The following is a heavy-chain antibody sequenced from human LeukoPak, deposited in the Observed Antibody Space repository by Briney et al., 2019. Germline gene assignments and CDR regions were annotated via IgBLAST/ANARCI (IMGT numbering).Heavy chain of an antibody. J-gene: IGHJ4*02. CDR1: GFNFGTYW. CDR3: ASSHDSSGND. V-gene: IGHV3-7*01. D-gene: IGHD3-22*01. CDR2: IRQDGSVE. Sequence: GGSLRLSCAASGFNFGTYWMSWVRQAPGKGLEWLANIRQDGSVEFYVDSVKGRFTISRDNAKGSLYLQMNSLRVEDTAVYYCASSHDSSGNDWGQGTLVTVSS.